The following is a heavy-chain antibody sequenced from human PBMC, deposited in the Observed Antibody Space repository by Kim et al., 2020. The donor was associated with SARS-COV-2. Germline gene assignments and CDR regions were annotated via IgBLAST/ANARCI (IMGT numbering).Heavy chain of an antibody. D-gene: IGHD6-13*01. CDR1: GFTFSSYS. V-gene: IGHV3-21*01. CDR3: ARGESSSWYQGGWFDP. Sequence: GGSLRLSCAASGFTFSSYSMNWVRQAPGKGLEWVSSISSSSSYIYYADSVKGRFTISRDNAKNSLYLQMNSLRAEDTAVYYCARGESSSWYQGGWFDPWGQGTLVTFSS. CDR2: ISSSSSYI. J-gene: IGHJ5*02.